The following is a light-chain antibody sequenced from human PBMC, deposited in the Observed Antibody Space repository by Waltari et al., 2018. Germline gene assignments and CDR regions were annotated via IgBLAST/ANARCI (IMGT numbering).Light chain of an antibody. CDR1: QSISNSY. V-gene: IGKV3-20*01. CDR3: QEYGSSPEFT. Sequence: IVLTQSPGTLSLSPGDKATLSCRTRQSISNSYLAWYQQKPGQVPRPLMYAPFSRASGIPDRFSGSGSETDFTLTISSLEPEDFAVYYCQEYGSSPEFTFGPGTTVDI. J-gene: IGKJ3*01. CDR2: APF.